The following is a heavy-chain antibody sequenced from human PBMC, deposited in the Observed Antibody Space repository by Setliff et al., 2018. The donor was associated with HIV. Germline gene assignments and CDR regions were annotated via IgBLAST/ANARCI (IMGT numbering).Heavy chain of an antibody. J-gene: IGHJ3*02. V-gene: IGHV1-69*13. D-gene: IGHD5-18*01. Sequence: GASVKVSCKASGGTFSSYAISWVRQAPGQGLEWMGGIIPIFGTANYAQKFQGRVTITADESTSTAYMELSSLRSEDTAVYYCATGLQLWGVTVLDAFDIWGQGTMVTVSS. CDR1: GGTFSSYA. CDR2: IIPIFGTA. CDR3: ATGLQLWGVTVLDAFDI.